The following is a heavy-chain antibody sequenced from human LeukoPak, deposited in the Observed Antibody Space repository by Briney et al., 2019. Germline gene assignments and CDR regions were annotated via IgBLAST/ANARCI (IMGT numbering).Heavy chain of an antibody. Sequence: GASVKVSCKASGYTFTSYVISCVRQAPVQATELMGWISVYNGNTNYAQKRQGRVSMTTDTSTSTAYMALRSLRSDDTAVYYCARDHAYCTNGVCYWRDYYYYYMDVWGKGTTVTVSS. J-gene: IGHJ6*03. D-gene: IGHD2-8*01. V-gene: IGHV1-18*01. CDR2: ISVYNGNT. CDR3: ARDHAYCTNGVCYWRDYYYYYMDV. CDR1: GYTFTSYV.